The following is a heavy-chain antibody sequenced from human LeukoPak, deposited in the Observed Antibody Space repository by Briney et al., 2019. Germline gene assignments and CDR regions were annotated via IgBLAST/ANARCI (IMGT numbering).Heavy chain of an antibody. CDR1: GFTFGNSW. V-gene: IGHV3-74*01. CDR3: VVVVEPPDSDGFDV. CDR2: INADGSTT. Sequence: GGSLRLSCAASGFTFGNSWVHWVRQAPGKGLVWVSLINADGSTTTYADSVKGRFTISRDNARNTLSLQMNSLTIEVTAVYYCVVVVEPPDSDGFDVWGQGTMITVSS. J-gene: IGHJ3*01. D-gene: IGHD1-14*01.